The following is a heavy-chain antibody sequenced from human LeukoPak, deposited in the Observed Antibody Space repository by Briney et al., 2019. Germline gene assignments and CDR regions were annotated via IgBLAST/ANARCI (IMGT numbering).Heavy chain of an antibody. CDR1: GFTFSNYA. J-gene: IGHJ4*02. CDR3: ARAQGRIVGATTLDY. V-gene: IGHV3-23*01. Sequence: GGSLRLSCVASGFTFSNYAMAWVRQAPGKGLEWVSGISGSGGNTYYVDSVKGRFTISRDNSKNTLYLQMNSLRAEDTAVYYCARAQGRIVGATTLDYWGQGTLVTVSS. D-gene: IGHD1-26*01. CDR2: ISGSGGNT.